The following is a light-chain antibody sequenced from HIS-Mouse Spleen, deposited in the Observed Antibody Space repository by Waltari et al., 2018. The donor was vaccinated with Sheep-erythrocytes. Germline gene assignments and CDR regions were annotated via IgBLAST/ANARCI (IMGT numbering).Light chain of an antibody. CDR1: SLRSYY. V-gene: IGLV3-19*01. J-gene: IGLJ2*01. CDR3: QAWDSSTAEVV. CDR2: GKN. Sequence: SSELTQDPAVSVALGQTVRITCQGDSLRSYYASWFQQKPGQAPVLVIYGKNNRPSGIPDRFSGSSSGNTASLTITGAQAEDEADYYCQAWDSSTAEVVFGGGTKLTVL.